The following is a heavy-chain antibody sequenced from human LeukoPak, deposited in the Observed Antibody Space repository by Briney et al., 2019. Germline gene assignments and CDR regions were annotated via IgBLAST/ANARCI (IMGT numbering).Heavy chain of an antibody. J-gene: IGHJ4*02. V-gene: IGHV6-1*01. Sequence: SQTLSLTCAISGDSVSSNSAAWNWVRQSPSRGLEWLGRTYYRSKWYNDYAVSVKSRITINPDTSKNQFSLQLNSVTPEDTAVYYCARERGYYDSSGYYGVYFDYWGQGTLVTVSS. D-gene: IGHD3-22*01. CDR1: GDSVSSNSAA. CDR2: TYYRSKWYN. CDR3: ARERGYYDSSGYYGVYFDY.